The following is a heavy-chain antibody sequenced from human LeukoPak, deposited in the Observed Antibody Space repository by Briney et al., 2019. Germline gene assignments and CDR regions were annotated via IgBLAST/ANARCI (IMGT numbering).Heavy chain of an antibody. CDR3: ANLLNRDAFDI. D-gene: IGHD1-14*01. Sequence: GGSLRLSCAASRFTFSSYGMSWVRQAPGKGLEWVSGISSSGGSTYYADSVKGRFTISRDNSKNTLYLQMNSLRAEDTAVYYCANLLNRDAFDIWGQGTMVTVSS. V-gene: IGHV3-23*01. CDR1: RFTFSSYG. J-gene: IGHJ3*02. CDR2: ISSSGGST.